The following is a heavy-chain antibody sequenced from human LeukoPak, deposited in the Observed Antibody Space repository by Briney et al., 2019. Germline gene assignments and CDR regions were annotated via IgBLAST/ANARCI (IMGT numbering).Heavy chain of an antibody. Sequence: GVSLRLSCAASGFTFSSYAMSWVRQAPGKGLEWVSAISGSGGSTYYADSVKGRFTISRDNSKNTLYLQMNSLRAEDTAVYYCAKDSPQLERSAEYFQHWGQGTLVTVSS. V-gene: IGHV3-23*01. CDR1: GFTFSSYA. D-gene: IGHD5-24*01. CDR2: ISGSGGST. J-gene: IGHJ1*01. CDR3: AKDSPQLERSAEYFQH.